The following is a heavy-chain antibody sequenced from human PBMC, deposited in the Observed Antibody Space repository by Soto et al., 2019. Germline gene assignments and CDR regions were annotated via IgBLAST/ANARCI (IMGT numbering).Heavy chain of an antibody. Sequence: QVQLQESGPGLVKPSQTLSLTCTVSGGSISSGGFYWSWIRQHPGKGLELIGYIYYSGTTYYNPSLKSRVTLSVDTSKHQFSLKPRSVTAADTAVYYCASQTFFTHPEGDWFDPWGQGTLVTVPS. CDR3: ASQTFFTHPEGDWFDP. CDR2: IYYSGTT. J-gene: IGHJ5*02. CDR1: GGSISSGGFY. V-gene: IGHV4-31*03.